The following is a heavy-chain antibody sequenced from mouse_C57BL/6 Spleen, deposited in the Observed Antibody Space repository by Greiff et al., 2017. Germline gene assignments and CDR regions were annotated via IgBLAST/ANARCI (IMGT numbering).Heavy chain of an antibody. CDR1: GYTFTSYW. V-gene: IGHV1-61*01. Sequence: VQLQQPGAELVRPGSSVKLSCKASGYTFTSYWMDWVKQRPGQGLEWIGNIYPSDSETHYNQKFKDKATLTVDKSSSTAYMQLSSLTSEDSAVYYCARYGNYVGWYFDVWGTGTTVTVSS. CDR2: IYPSDSET. CDR3: ARYGNYVGWYFDV. J-gene: IGHJ1*03. D-gene: IGHD2-1*01.